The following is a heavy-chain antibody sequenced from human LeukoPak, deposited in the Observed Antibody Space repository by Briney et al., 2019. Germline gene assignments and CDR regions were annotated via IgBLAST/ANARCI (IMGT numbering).Heavy chain of an antibody. V-gene: IGHV3-9*01. CDR3: AKGLSGYFDY. CDR1: GFTFDDYA. D-gene: IGHD3-3*01. J-gene: IGHJ4*02. CDR2: ISWNSGSI. Sequence: GRSLRLSCAASGFTFDDYAMHWVRQAPGKGLEWVSGISWNSGSIGYADSVKGRFTISRDNAKNSLYLQMNSLRAEDTALYYCAKGLSGYFDYWGQGTLVTVSS.